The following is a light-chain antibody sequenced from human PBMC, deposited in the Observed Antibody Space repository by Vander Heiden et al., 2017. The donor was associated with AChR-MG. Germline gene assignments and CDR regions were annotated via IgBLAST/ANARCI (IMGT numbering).Light chain of an antibody. Sequence: QSVLTQPPSASGTPGQTVTISCFGSSSNIGSNYVYWYQQLPGTAPKLLISMNNQRPSGVPDRFSGSKSGTSASLAISGLRSEDEADYYCAAWDDSLSGWVFGGGTKLTVL. CDR3: AAWDDSLSGWV. CDR1: SSNIGSNY. CDR2: MNN. J-gene: IGLJ3*02. V-gene: IGLV1-47*01.